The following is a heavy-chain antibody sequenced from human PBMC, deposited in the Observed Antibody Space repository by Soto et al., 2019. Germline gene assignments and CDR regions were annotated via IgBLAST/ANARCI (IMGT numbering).Heavy chain of an antibody. CDR1: GGSISSGGYY. J-gene: IGHJ1*01. D-gene: IGHD3-10*01. CDR3: ARIWFGEYAEYFQH. V-gene: IGHV4-31*03. Sequence: QVQLQESGPGLVKPSQTLSLTCTVSGGSISSGGYYWSWIRQHPGKGLEWIGYIYYSGSTYYNPSLKSRFTISVDTSKNQFSLKLSSVTAADTAVYYCARIWFGEYAEYFQHWGQGTLVTVSS. CDR2: IYYSGST.